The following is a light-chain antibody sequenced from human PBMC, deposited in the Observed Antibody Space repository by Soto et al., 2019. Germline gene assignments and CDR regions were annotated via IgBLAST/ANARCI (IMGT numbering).Light chain of an antibody. CDR2: DSS. CDR3: QQLSNWRFT. Sequence: EIVLTQSPATLSLSPGERATLSCRASQSVSSNLAWYQQKPDQAPRLLIYDSSIRATGIPARFSGGGSGTDFTLAISSLGPDVFTVYYWQQLSNWRFTFGPGTRVYIK. J-gene: IGKJ3*01. CDR1: QSVSSN. V-gene: IGKV3-11*01.